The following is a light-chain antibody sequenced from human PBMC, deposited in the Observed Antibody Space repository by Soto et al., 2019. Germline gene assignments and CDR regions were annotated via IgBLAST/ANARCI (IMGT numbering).Light chain of an antibody. V-gene: IGLV1-40*01. CDR2: DNN. Sequence: QSVLTQPPSVSGAQGQRVTISCTGSSSNTGADYDVHWYQHLPGSAPKLLIYDNNIRPSGVPDRCSGSKSGTSASLAITGLQAEDEGDYYCQSYDSSLSNLVVFGGGTKVTVL. CDR3: QSYDSSLSNLVV. CDR1: SSNTGADYD. J-gene: IGLJ2*01.